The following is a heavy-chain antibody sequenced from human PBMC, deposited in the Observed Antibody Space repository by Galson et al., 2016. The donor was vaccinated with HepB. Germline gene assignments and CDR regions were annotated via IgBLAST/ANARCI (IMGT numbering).Heavy chain of an antibody. J-gene: IGHJ4*02. CDR2: IWYDGSNK. V-gene: IGHV3-33*06. Sequence: SLRLSCAASGFTFSSFGIHWVRQAPGKGLEWVAVIWYDGSNKYYADSVKGRFTISRDNSKNTLYLQMNSLRAEDTAVYYCAKDYRYGDSCCHFDSWGQGTLLTVSS. CDR3: AKDYRYGDSCCHFDS. D-gene: IGHD2-15*01. CDR1: GFTFSSFG.